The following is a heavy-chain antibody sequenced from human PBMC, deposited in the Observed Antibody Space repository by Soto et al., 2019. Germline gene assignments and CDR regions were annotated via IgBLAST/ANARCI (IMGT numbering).Heavy chain of an antibody. Sequence: ASVKVSCKASGYTFTGYYMHWVRQAPGQGLEWMGWINPNSGGTNYAQKFQGRVTMTRDTSISTAYMELSRLRSDDTAVYYCATLVVPAAPYNWFDPWGQGTLVTVSS. V-gene: IGHV1-2*02. CDR3: ATLVVPAAPYNWFDP. CDR2: INPNSGGT. D-gene: IGHD2-2*01. CDR1: GYTFTGYY. J-gene: IGHJ5*02.